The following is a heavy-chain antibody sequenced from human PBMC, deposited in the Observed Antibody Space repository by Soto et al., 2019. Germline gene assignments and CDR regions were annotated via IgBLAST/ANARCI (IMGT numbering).Heavy chain of an antibody. V-gene: IGHV3-48*03. J-gene: IGHJ4*02. CDR2: ISGTSTT. CDR3: ARGYSFGYGFDY. CDR1: GFSFSNSE. Sequence: PGGSLRLSCAASGFSFSNSEMNWVRQAPGKGLEWVSFISGTSTTYYADSVKGRFTFSRDNAKNSLSLQMNSLRAEDTAVYYCARGYSFGYGFDYWGQGTLVTSPQ. D-gene: IGHD5-18*01.